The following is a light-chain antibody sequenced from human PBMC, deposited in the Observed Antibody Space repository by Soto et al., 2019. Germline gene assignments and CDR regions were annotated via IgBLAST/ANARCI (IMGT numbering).Light chain of an antibody. Sequence: DIQMTQSPSFLSASVVDRVTITFRASQGISSYLAWYQQKPGKAPNLLIHTASTLQSGVPSRFSGSGSGTEFTLTISSLQPEDFATYYCQQRNSYPITFGQGTRLEIK. J-gene: IGKJ5*01. V-gene: IGKV1-9*01. CDR3: QQRNSYPIT. CDR1: QGISSY. CDR2: TAS.